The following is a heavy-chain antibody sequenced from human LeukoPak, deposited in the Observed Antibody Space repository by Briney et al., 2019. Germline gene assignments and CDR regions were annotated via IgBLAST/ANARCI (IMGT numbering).Heavy chain of an antibody. V-gene: IGHV5-51*01. CDR3: ARLSEELEAHFDF. CDR1: GYRFNSYW. Sequence: GESLKISCKGSGYRFNSYWIGWVRQMPGKGLERMGVIYGGDSETRYSPSFQSHVTISADKSISTAYLQWSSLKASDTAMYYCARLSEELEAHFDFWGQGTPVTVSS. D-gene: IGHD6-13*01. CDR2: IYGGDSET. J-gene: IGHJ4*02.